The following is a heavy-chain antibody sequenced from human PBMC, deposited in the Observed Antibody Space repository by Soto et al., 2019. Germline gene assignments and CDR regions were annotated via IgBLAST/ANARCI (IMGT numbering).Heavy chain of an antibody. CDR1: GFSLSTSGVG. Sequence: SGPTLVKPTQTLTLTCTFSGFSLSTSGVGVGWIRQPPGKALEWLALIYWNDDKRYSPSLKSRLTITKDTSKNQVVLNMTNMDPVDTATYYCAHRLTNRDDFWSGYYTGWFDPWGQGTLVTVSS. J-gene: IGHJ5*02. V-gene: IGHV2-5*01. CDR2: IYWNDDK. CDR3: AHRLTNRDDFWSGYYTGWFDP. D-gene: IGHD3-3*01.